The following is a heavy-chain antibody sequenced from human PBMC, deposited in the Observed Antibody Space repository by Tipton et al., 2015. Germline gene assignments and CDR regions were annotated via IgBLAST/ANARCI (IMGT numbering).Heavy chain of an antibody. CDR3: ARDRGTSWYTLGY. J-gene: IGHJ4*02. Sequence: QVQLVQSGADVKKPGSSVKVSCKASGGTFSNHAISWVRQAPGQGLEWMGGIIPIYNTSNYAQKFQGRVTITADESTRTAYMELSSLRSEDTAVYYCARDRGTSWYTLGYWGQGTLVSVSS. D-gene: IGHD2-2*02. CDR2: IIPIYNTS. V-gene: IGHV1-69*01. CDR1: GGTFSNHA.